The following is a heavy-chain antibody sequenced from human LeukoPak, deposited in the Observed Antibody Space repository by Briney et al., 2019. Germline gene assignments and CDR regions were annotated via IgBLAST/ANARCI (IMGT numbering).Heavy chain of an antibody. D-gene: IGHD4-11*01. J-gene: IGHJ4*02. CDR3: ALYSNYAHFDY. CDR1: GFIFSSYW. V-gene: IGHV3-23*01. Sequence: GGSLRLSCAASGFIFSSYWMSWVRQAPGKGLEWVSAISGSGGSTYYADFVKGRFTISRDNSKNTLYLQMNSLRAEDTAVYYCALYSNYAHFDYWGQGTLVTVSS. CDR2: ISGSGGST.